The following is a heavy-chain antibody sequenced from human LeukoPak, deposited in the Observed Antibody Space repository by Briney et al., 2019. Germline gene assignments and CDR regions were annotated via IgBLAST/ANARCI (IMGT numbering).Heavy chain of an antibody. CDR3: ARLDESEGDY. Sequence: GGSLRLSCAASGFTFTYYNMNWVRQAPGKRLEWVSSISSGSDYIQYTDSVKGRFTISRDNAKNSLYLQMSSLSAEDTAVYYCARLDESEGDYWGQGTLVTVSS. CDR1: GFTFTYYN. V-gene: IGHV3-21*06. J-gene: IGHJ4*02. CDR2: ISSGSDYI.